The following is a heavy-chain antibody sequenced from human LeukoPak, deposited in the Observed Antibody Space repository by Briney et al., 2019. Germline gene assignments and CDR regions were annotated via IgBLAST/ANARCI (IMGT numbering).Heavy chain of an antibody. CDR1: GYALTRYD. CDR2: INPSGGTT. J-gene: IGHJ6*03. Sequence: ASVKISCKASGYALTRYDMHWVRQAPGQGLEWMGIINPSGGTTTYAQKFKGRITMTRDTFTGTVYMEVNSLRSEDTAVYYCARVGVVGYFYYMDAWGKGTTVTVSS. D-gene: IGHD3-10*01. V-gene: IGHV1-46*01. CDR3: ARVGVVGYFYYMDA.